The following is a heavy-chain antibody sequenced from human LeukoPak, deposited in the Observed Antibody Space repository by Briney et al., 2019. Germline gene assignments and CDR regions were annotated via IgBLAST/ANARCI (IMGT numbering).Heavy chain of an antibody. J-gene: IGHJ6*02. D-gene: IGHD6-13*01. CDR1: GYTFTSYG. V-gene: IGHV1-18*01. CDR3: ARDDRAAAGHYYYYGMDV. CDR2: ISAYNGNT. Sequence: ASVKVSCKASGYTFTSYGISWVRQAPGQGLEWMGWISAYNGNTNYAQMLQGRVTMTTDTSTSTAYMELRSLRSDDTAVYYCARDDRAAAGHYYYYGMDVWGQGTTVTVSS.